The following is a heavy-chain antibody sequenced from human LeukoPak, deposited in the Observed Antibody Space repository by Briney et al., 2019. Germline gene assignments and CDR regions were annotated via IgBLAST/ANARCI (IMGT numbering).Heavy chain of an antibody. CDR1: GFTFSSYA. Sequence: PGGSLRLSCAASGFTFSSYAMYWVRQAPGKGLEWVAVISYDGATTYYADSVKGRFTISRDNSKNTLYLQMNSLRAEDTAMYYCARGSSSWYPIEHWGQGTLVTVSS. J-gene: IGHJ1*01. CDR3: ARGSSSWYPIEH. CDR2: ISYDGATT. V-gene: IGHV3-30*01. D-gene: IGHD6-13*01.